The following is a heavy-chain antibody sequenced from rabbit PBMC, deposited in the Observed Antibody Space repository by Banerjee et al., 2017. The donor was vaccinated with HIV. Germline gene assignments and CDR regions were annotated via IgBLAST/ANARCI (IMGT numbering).Heavy chain of an antibody. CDR2: IDPVFGST. V-gene: IGHV1S7*01. D-gene: IGHD1-1*01. CDR1: GFDFSSYW. Sequence: QLKETGGGLVQPGGSLTLSCKASGFDFSSYWMSWVRQAPGKGLEWIGYIDPVFGSTYYASWVNGRFTISSHNAQNTVDLQMNSLTAADTATYFCARDLGYASSSGHYFIWALWGPAPRHRL. J-gene: IGHJ4*01. CDR3: ARDLGYASSSGHYFIWAL.